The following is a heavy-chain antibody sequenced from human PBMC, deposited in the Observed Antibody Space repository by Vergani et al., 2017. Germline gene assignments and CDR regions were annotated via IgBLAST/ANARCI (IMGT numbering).Heavy chain of an antibody. CDR1: GGSISSGSYY. D-gene: IGHD1-26*01. Sequence: QVQLQESGPGLVKPSQTLSLTCSVSGGSISSGSYYWSWVRQPAGKGLEWIGRMHTTGTTNYNPSLKSQATISVDTSKNQFSLNLSSVTAADTAVYYCAREATRSWDWGQGTLVTVSS. J-gene: IGHJ4*02. V-gene: IGHV4-61*02. CDR3: AREATRSWD. CDR2: MHTTGTT.